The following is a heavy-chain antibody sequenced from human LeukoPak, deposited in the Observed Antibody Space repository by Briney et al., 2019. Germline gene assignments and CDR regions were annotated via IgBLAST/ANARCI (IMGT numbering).Heavy chain of an antibody. J-gene: IGHJ4*02. CDR2: IYYGGST. CDR1: GGSISSYY. V-gene: IGHV4-59*01. Sequence: PSETLSLTCTVSGGSISSYYWSWIRQPPGKGLEWIGYIYYGGSTNYNPSLKSRVTISVDTSKNQFSLKLSSVTAADTAVYYCARGWGPYKDYWGQGTLVTVSS. D-gene: IGHD7-27*01. CDR3: ARGWGPYKDY.